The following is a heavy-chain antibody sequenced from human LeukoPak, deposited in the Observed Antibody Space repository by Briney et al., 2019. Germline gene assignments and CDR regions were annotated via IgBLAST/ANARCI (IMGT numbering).Heavy chain of an antibody. D-gene: IGHD2-8*01. CDR1: GFTVSNYY. CDR3: ARDVLDAFDV. Sequence: GGSLRLSCAASGFTVSNYYMSWVRQAPGKGLEWVSAFFSGGSTYYADSVQGRFTISRDDSENTLYLQMNNLRAEDTAVYYCARDVLDAFDVWGQGTMVTVSS. V-gene: IGHV3-53*01. CDR2: FFSGGST. J-gene: IGHJ3*01.